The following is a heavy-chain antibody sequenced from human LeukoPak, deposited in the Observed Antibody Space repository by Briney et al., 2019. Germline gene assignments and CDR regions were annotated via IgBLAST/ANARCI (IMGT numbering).Heavy chain of an antibody. CDR1: RFTFSTYW. D-gene: IGHD3-10*01. V-gene: IGHV3-21*01. CDR3: AREGSYSYYFDY. J-gene: IGHJ4*02. Sequence: PGGSLRLSCAASRFTFSTYWMHWVRQAPGKGLEWVSSISSSSSYIYYADSVKGRFTISRDNAKNSLYLQMNSLRAEDTAVYYCAREGSYSYYFDYWGQGTLVTVSS. CDR2: ISSSSSYI.